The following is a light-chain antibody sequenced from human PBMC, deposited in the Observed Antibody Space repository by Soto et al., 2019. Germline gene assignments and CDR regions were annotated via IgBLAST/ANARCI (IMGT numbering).Light chain of an antibody. CDR2: DAS. J-gene: IGKJ1*01. Sequence: DIQMTQSPSTLSASVGDRVTITCRASRSISSWLAWYQQKPGKAPKVMIYDASSLESGVPSRFSGSGSGTEFTLSISSLQPDDFATYYCQHYNSYPWTFGQGTKVEIK. CDR1: RSISSW. CDR3: QHYNSYPWT. V-gene: IGKV1-5*01.